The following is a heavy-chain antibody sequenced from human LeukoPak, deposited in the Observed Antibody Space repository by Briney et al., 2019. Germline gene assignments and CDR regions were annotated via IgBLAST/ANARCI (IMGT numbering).Heavy chain of an antibody. J-gene: IGHJ4*02. CDR1: GFTFSRYA. Sequence: GGSLRLSCAASGFTFSRYAMSWVRQAPGKGLEWVSAISGSGGSTYYADSVKGRFTISRDNSKNTLYLQMNSLRAEDTAVYYCAKDPGYSYGPHYYFDYWGQGTLVTVSS. CDR3: AKDPGYSYGPHYYFDY. V-gene: IGHV3-23*01. CDR2: ISGSGGST. D-gene: IGHD5-18*01.